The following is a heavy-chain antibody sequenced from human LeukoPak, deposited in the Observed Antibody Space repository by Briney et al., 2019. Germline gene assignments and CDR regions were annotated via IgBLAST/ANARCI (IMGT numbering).Heavy chain of an antibody. V-gene: IGHV3-30*02. CDR2: IRYDGSNK. CDR3: AKDFTYGSGSFDY. J-gene: IGHJ4*02. Sequence: GGSLRLSCAASGFTFSSYGMHWVSQAPGKGLEWVAFIRYDGSNKYYADSVKGRFTISRDNSKNTLYLQMNSLRAEDTAVYYCAKDFTYGSGSFDYWGQGTLVTVSS. CDR1: GFTFSSYG. D-gene: IGHD3-10*01.